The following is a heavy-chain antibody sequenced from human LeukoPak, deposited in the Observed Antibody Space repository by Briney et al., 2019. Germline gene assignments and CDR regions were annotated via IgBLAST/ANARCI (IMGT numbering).Heavy chain of an antibody. CDR1: GFSISSGGYY. CDR2: IYYSGGT. V-gene: IGHV4-31*02. J-gene: IGHJ4*02. Sequence: SQTLCLTCAVSGFSISSGGYYWSWIRQHQGMGLEWIGYIYYSGGTYYNPSVKSRVTISADTSKNQFYMKLRSVNAAAVAVCYCARVGSRPARPVDYWGQGTLVSVPS. D-gene: IGHD6-6*01. CDR3: ARVGSRPARPVDY.